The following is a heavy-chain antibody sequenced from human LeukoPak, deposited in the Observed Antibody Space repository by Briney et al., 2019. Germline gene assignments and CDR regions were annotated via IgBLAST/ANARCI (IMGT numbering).Heavy chain of an antibody. Sequence: PAGGSLRLSCAASGFTFSSYWMHWVRQAPGKGLVWVSRINRDGSSTSYADSVKGRFTISRDNAKNTLYLQMNSLRAEDTAVYYCARDDAGYSYDPRGWFDPWGQGTLVTVSS. CDR3: ARDDAGYSYDPRGWFDP. V-gene: IGHV3-74*01. J-gene: IGHJ5*02. D-gene: IGHD5-18*01. CDR2: INRDGSST. CDR1: GFTFSSYW.